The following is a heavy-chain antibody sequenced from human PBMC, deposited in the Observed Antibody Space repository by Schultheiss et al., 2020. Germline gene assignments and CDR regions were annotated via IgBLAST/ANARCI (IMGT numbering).Heavy chain of an antibody. CDR2: IYYTGST. D-gene: IGHD3-10*01. J-gene: IGHJ4*02. CDR1: GGSISNYY. Sequence: ETLSLTCTVSGGSISNYYWSWIRQPPGKGLEWIGYIYYTGSTTYNPSLKSRVSISIDTSNYQFSLKLSSVTAADTAVYYCARGGDSRSSDYWGQGTLVTVSS. V-gene: IGHV4-59*01. CDR3: ARGGDSRSSDY.